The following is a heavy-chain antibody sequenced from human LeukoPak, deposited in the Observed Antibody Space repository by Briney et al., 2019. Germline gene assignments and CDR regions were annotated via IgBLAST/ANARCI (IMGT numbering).Heavy chain of an antibody. V-gene: IGHV3-23*01. Sequence: GGSLRLSCAASGFTLSSYVMSWVRHAPGKGLEWVSGISGSGGSTNYADPVKGRFTISRDNSKNTLYLQMNRLRVEDTAVYYCAKDSGSGWYQYGMDVWGQGTTVTVSS. CDR3: AKDSGSGWYQYGMDV. CDR1: GFTLSSYV. CDR2: ISGSGGST. D-gene: IGHD6-19*01. J-gene: IGHJ6*02.